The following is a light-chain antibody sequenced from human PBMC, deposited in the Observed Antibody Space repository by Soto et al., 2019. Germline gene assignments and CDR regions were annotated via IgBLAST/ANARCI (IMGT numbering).Light chain of an antibody. CDR2: DAS. Sequence: EIVLTQSPATLSLSPGERATLSCRASQSVSRYLAWYQQKPGQAPRLLIYDASNRATGIPARFSCSGPGTDFTLSISILEPEVGAVYRYQRRSDLPPITFGQGALLDIK. J-gene: IGKJ5*01. CDR3: QRRSDLPPIT. CDR1: QSVSRY. V-gene: IGKV3-11*01.